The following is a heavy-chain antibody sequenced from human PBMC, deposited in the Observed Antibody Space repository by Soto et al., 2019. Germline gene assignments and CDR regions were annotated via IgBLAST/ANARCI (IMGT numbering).Heavy chain of an antibody. CDR1: GFTFSSYG. CDR2: ISYDGSNK. Sequence: GGSLRLSCAASGFTFSSYGMHWVRQAPGKGLEWVAVISYDGSNKYYADSVKGRFTISRDNSKNTLYLQMNSLRAEDTAVYYCAKDLIRSSSWKNAPLSYYYYYMDVWGKGTTVTVSS. J-gene: IGHJ6*03. V-gene: IGHV3-30*18. D-gene: IGHD6-13*01. CDR3: AKDLIRSSSWKNAPLSYYYYYMDV.